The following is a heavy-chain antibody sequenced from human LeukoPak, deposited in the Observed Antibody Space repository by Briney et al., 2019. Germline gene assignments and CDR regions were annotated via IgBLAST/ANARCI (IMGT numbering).Heavy chain of an antibody. CDR1: GFTFSSYG. J-gene: IGHJ6*03. CDR3: AKEDGYTYYYYMDV. CDR2: IRYDGSNK. V-gene: IGHV3-30*02. Sequence: GGSPRLSCAASGFTFSSYGMHWVRQAPGKGLEWVAFIRYDGSNKYYADSVKGRFTISRDNSKNTLYLQMNSLRAEDTAVYYCAKEDGYTYYYYMDVWGKGTTVTISS. D-gene: IGHD5-18*01.